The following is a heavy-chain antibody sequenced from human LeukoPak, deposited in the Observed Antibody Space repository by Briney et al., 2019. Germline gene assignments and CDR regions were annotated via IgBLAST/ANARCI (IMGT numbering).Heavy chain of an antibody. Sequence: RGSLRLSCAASGFTVSSNYISSGPQAPRKGLEWVSVIYSGGSTYYADSVKGRFTISRVNSKNTLYVQMNSLRAKDTAVYYCARDSNSSGCFDYWGQGTLVTVSS. CDR2: IYSGGST. D-gene: IGHD6-19*01. CDR1: GFTVSSNY. V-gene: IGHV3-53*01. J-gene: IGHJ4*02. CDR3: ARDSNSSGCFDY.